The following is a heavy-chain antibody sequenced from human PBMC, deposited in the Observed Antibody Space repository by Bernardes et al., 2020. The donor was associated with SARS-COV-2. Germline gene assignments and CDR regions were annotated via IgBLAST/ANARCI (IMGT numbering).Heavy chain of an antibody. V-gene: IGHV3-11*01. Sequence: GGSLRLSCAASGFSFSDYYMSWIRQAPGKGLEWVSYISSSGSTPYYADSVKGRFTISRDNAKNSLYLQMNSLRAEDTAVYYCARDSVVHYHDGLDIWGQGTMVTVS. CDR1: GFSFSDYY. CDR2: ISSSGSTP. CDR3: ARDSVVHYHDGLDI. D-gene: IGHD2-15*01. J-gene: IGHJ3*02.